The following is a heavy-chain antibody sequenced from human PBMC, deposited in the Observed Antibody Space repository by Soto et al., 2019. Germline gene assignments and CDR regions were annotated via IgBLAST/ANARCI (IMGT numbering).Heavy chain of an antibody. CDR2: ISYDGSNK. CDR1: GFTFSSYG. D-gene: IGHD6-19*01. J-gene: IGHJ4*02. V-gene: IGHV3-30*18. Sequence: QVQLVESGGGVVQPGRSLRLSCAASGFTFSSYGMHWVRQAPGKGLEWVAVISYDGSNKYYADSVKGRFTISRDNSKNTLYPQMNSLRAEDTAVYYCAKDPTREVAGFDYWGQGTLVTVSS. CDR3: AKDPTREVAGFDY.